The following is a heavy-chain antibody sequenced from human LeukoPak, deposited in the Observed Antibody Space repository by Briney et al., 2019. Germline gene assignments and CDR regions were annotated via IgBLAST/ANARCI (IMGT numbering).Heavy chain of an antibody. CDR3: AKGASRDGGVSGA. CDR1: GFTFDDYA. D-gene: IGHD2-8*02. Sequence: GRSLRLSCAASGFTFDDYAMHWVRQAPGKGLEWVSGLSWNSGSIGYADSVKGRFTISRDNAKNSLYLQMNSLRPEDTALYYCAKGASRDGGVSGAWGQGTLVTVSS. J-gene: IGHJ5*02. CDR2: LSWNSGSI. V-gene: IGHV3-9*01.